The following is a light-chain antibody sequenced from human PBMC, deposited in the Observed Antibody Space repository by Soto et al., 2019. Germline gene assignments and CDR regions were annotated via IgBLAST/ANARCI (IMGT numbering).Light chain of an antibody. Sequence: QSVLTQPASVSGSPGQSITISCTGTSSDVGAYNYVSWFQQHPGKAPKLMIYDVNNRPSGVSNRFSGSKSDNTASLTISGLQAEDEADYYCSSYTSSSTRIFGGGTKVTVL. CDR2: DVN. CDR3: SSYTSSSTRI. CDR1: SSDVGAYNY. J-gene: IGLJ2*01. V-gene: IGLV2-14*01.